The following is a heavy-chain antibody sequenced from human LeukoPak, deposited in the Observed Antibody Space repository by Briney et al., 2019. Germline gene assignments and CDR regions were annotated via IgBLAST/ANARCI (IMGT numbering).Heavy chain of an antibody. CDR1: GGSISSYY. J-gene: IGHJ6*03. V-gene: IGHV4-4*07. D-gene: IGHD2-15*01. CDR3: ARVHCGGSCYGSKINYYYYYMDV. CDR2: IYTSGST. Sequence: SETLSLTCTVSGGSISSYYWSWIRQPAGKGLEWIGRIYTSGSTNYNPSLKSRVTMSVDTSKNQFSLKLSSVTAADTAVYYCARVHCGGSCYGSKINYYYYYMDVWGKGTTVTISS.